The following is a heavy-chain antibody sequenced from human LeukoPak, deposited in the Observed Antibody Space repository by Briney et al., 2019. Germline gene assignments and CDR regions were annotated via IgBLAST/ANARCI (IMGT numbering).Heavy chain of an antibody. Sequence: GRSLRLSCAASGFTFSSYAMHWVRQAPGKGLEWVAVISYDGSNKYYADSVKGRFTISRDNAKNSLYLQMNSLRAEDTAVYYCARDHPPNGSGSYYDPTFDYWGQGTLVTVSS. CDR2: ISYDGSNK. CDR3: ARDHPPNGSGSYYDPTFDY. D-gene: IGHD3-10*01. V-gene: IGHV3-30*04. J-gene: IGHJ4*02. CDR1: GFTFSSYA.